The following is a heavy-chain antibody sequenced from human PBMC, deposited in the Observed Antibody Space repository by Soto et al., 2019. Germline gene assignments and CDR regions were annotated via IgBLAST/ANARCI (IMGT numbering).Heavy chain of an antibody. CDR1: GGSISSSSYY. D-gene: IGHD3-3*02. V-gene: IGHV4-39*01. CDR2: IYYSGRT. Sequence: QLQLQESGPGLVKPSETLSLTCTVSGGSISSSSYYWGWIRQPPGKGLEWIGSIYYSGRTYYNLSLTSRVTISVDPSKNQFSLKLSSVTAADTAVYYCASPKIAFYNWFDPWGQGTLVTVSS. CDR3: ASPKIAFYNWFDP. J-gene: IGHJ5*02.